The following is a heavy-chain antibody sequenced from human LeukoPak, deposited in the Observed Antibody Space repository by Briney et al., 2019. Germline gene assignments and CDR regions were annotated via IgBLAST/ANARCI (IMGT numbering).Heavy chain of an antibody. CDR3: ARESHNFDY. CDR2: IWYDGSNK. V-gene: IGHV3-33*01. CDR1: GFTFSSYG. Sequence: GGSLRLSCAASGFTFSSYGMHWVRQVPGKGLEWVAVIWYDGSNKYYADSVKGRFTISRDNSKNTLYLQMNSLRAEDTAVYYCARESHNFDYWGQGTLVTVSS. J-gene: IGHJ4*02.